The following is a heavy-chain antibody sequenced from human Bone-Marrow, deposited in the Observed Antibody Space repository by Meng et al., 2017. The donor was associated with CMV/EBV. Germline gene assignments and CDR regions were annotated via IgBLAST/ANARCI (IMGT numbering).Heavy chain of an antibody. CDR2: INPISGDT. V-gene: IGHV1-2*02. J-gene: IGHJ3*01. CDR1: GYIFTGNF. Sequence: ASVKVSCKASGYIFTGNFIHWVRQAPGQGLEWMGWINPISGDTTYIQKLQGRVTMTRDTSITTVYMEMASLRSDDTAIYYCARDEGGGSYRAFDVWGQGTMVTVSS. D-gene: IGHD1-26*01. CDR3: ARDEGGGSYRAFDV.